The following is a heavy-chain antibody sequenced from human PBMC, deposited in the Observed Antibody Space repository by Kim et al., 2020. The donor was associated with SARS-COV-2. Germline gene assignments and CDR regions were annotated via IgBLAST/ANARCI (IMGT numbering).Heavy chain of an antibody. Sequence: GGSLRLSCAASGFTFSDYYMSWIRQAPGKGLEWVSYISSSGRTIYYADSVRGRFTISRDNAKNSLYLQMNSLRAEDTAVYYCARESSGSKAMDVWGQGTTVTVSS. CDR1: GFTFSDYY. J-gene: IGHJ6*02. V-gene: IGHV3-11*01. CDR3: ARESSGSKAMDV. D-gene: IGHD2-15*01. CDR2: ISSSGRTI.